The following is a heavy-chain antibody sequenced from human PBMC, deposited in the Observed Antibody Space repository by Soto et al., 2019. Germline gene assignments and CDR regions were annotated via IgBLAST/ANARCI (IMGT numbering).Heavy chain of an antibody. CDR1: GFTFSSYG. V-gene: IGHV3-30*18. D-gene: IGHD5-18*01. CDR2: ISYDGSNK. J-gene: IGHJ4*02. Sequence: GGSLRLSCAASGFTFSSYGMHLVRQAPGKGLEWVAVISYDGSNKYYADSVKGRFTISRDNSKNTLYLQMNSLRAEDTAVYYCAKGHVDTAMGQESIDYWGQGTLVTVSS. CDR3: AKGHVDTAMGQESIDY.